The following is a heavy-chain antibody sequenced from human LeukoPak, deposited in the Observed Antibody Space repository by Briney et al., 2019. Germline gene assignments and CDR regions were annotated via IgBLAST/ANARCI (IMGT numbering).Heavy chain of an antibody. D-gene: IGHD6-19*01. CDR1: GFTVSSNY. V-gene: IGHV3-66*01. CDR2: IYSGGNT. Sequence: PGGSLTLSCAASGFTVSSNYMSWVRQAPGKGLEWVSGIYSGGNTYYADSVKGRFTISRDNSKNTLYLQMNSLRAEDTAVYYCARGAAVAGTGEVDNWGQGTLVTVSS. J-gene: IGHJ4*02. CDR3: ARGAAVAGTGEVDN.